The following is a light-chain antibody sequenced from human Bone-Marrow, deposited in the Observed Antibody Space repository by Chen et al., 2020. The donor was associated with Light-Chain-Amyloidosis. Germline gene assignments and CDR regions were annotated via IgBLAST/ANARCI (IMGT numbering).Light chain of an antibody. V-gene: IGLV2-14*01. Sequence: QSALTQPASVSGSPGQSITISCTGTSSDVGGDNHVSWYQQHPDKAPKLMIYEVTNRPSWVPGRFSGSKSDNTASLAISVLQTEDEADYFCSSCTITNTLVFGSGTRVTVL. J-gene: IGLJ1*01. CDR3: SSCTITNTLV. CDR1: SSDVGGDNH. CDR2: EVT.